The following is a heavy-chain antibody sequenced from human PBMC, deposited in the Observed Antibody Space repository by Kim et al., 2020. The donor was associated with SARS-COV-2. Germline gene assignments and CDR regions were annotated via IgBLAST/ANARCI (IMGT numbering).Heavy chain of an antibody. V-gene: IGHV1-3*01. D-gene: IGHD3-3*01. J-gene: IGHJ4*02. Sequence: ASVNVSCKASGYTFTSYAMHWVRQAPGQRLEGMGWINAGNGNTKYSQKFQGRVTITRDTSASTAYMELSSLRSEDTAVYYCARDQHYDFWSGFFFSDWGQGTLVTVSS. CDR1: GYTFTSYA. CDR3: ARDQHYDFWSGFFFSD. CDR2: INAGNGNT.